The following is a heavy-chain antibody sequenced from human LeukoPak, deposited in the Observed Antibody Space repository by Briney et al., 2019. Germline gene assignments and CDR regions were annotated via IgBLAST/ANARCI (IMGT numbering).Heavy chain of an antibody. D-gene: IGHD3-10*01. Sequence: GGSLRLSCAASGFTFSSYAMSWVRQAPGKGLEWVSTINGGGVNTHYADSVGGRFTISRDNSKNTLFLQMNSLRDEDTAVYYCAVVRGLIDPFDYWGQGTLVTVSS. CDR1: GFTFSSYA. V-gene: IGHV3-23*01. CDR3: AVVRGLIDPFDY. CDR2: INGGGVNT. J-gene: IGHJ4*02.